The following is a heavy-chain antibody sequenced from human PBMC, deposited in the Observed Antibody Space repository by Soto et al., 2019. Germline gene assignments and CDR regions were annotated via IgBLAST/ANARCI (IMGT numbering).Heavy chain of an antibody. CDR3: AREGGGSYGAFDI. D-gene: IGHD1-26*01. Sequence: SETLSLTCTVFGGSISSYYWSWVRRPPGKGLEWIGYVYNSGSTTYSPSFKSRVTISVDTSKNQFSLKLTSVTAADTVVYYCAREGGGSYGAFDIWGQGTMVT. J-gene: IGHJ3*02. CDR2: VYNSGST. CDR1: GGSISSYY. V-gene: IGHV4-59*01.